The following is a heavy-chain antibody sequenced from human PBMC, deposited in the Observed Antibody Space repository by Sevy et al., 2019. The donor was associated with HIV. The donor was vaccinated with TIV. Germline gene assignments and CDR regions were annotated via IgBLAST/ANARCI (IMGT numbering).Heavy chain of an antibody. D-gene: IGHD3-10*01. CDR3: ARYYYPLGGVDY. V-gene: IGHV2-5*02. CDR2: IYWDDDK. J-gene: IGHJ4*02. CDR1: GFSLSTTGVG. Sequence: SGPTLVNPTQTLTLTCTFSGFSLSTTGVGVGWIRQPPGKALEWLTVIYWDDDKRYSPSLKSRLTITKDTSKNQVVLTMTNMDPLDTATFYCARYYYPLGGVDYWGQGTLVTVSS.